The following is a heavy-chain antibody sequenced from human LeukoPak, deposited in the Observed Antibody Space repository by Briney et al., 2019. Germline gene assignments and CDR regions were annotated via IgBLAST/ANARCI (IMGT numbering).Heavy chain of an antibody. D-gene: IGHD6-13*01. CDR2: INTKTGNP. CDR3: ARDHGSSSSSGEYNWFDP. CDR1: GYTFTNYA. J-gene: IGHJ5*02. V-gene: IGHV7-4-1*02. Sequence: ASVKVSCKASGYTFTNYAMNWVRQAPGQGLEWMGWINTKTGNPTYAQGFTGRFVFSLDTSVSTAYLQISSLKAEDTAVYYCARDHGSSSSSGEYNWFDPWGQGTLVTVSS.